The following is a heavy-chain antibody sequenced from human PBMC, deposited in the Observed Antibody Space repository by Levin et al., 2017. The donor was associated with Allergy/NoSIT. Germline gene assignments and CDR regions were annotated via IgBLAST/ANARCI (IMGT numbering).Heavy chain of an antibody. D-gene: IGHD2-15*01. CDR1: GFTFRSYA. J-gene: IGHJ5*02. CDR3: AKDVRGYCSGGSCPELYGWFDP. CDR2: IRGSGGST. V-gene: IGHV3-23*01. Sequence: LSLTCAASGFTFRSYAMSWVRQAPGKGLEWVSCIRGSGGSTYYADSVKGRVTISRDNSKNTLYLQMNSLKAEDTAVYYCAKDVRGYCSGGSCPELYGWFDPWGQGTLVTVSS.